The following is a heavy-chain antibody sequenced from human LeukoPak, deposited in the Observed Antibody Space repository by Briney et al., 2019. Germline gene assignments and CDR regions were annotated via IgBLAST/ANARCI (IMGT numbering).Heavy chain of an antibody. J-gene: IGHJ4*02. V-gene: IGHV4-39*07. Sequence: SETLSLTCTVSGGSISSSSCYWGWIRQPPGKGLEWIGSIYYSGSTYYNPSLKSRVTISVDTSQNQFSLKLTSVTPADTAVYYCARTAKYYYGSETYYFFDYWGQGTLVTVSS. CDR1: GGSISSSSCY. D-gene: IGHD3-10*01. CDR2: IYYSGST. CDR3: ARTAKYYYGSETYYFFDY.